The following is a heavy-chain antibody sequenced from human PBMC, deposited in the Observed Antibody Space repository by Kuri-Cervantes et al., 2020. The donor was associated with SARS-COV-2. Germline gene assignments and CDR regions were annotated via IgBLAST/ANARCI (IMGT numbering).Heavy chain of an antibody. Sequence: SETLSLTCAVYGGSFSGYYWSWIRQPPGKGLEWIGEINHSGSTNYNPSLKSRVTISVDTSKNQFSLKLSSVTAADTAVYYCARDRPWQGYFDLWGRGTLVTVSS. J-gene: IGHJ2*01. CDR3: ARDRPWQGYFDL. CDR1: GGSFSGYY. CDR2: INHSGST. V-gene: IGHV4-34*01.